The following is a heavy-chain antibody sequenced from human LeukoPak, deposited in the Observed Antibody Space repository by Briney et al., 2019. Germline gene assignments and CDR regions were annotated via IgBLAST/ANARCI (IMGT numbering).Heavy chain of an antibody. J-gene: IGHJ3*02. CDR2: IYYSGST. D-gene: IGHD3-3*01. V-gene: IGHV4-39*01. CDR1: GGSISSSSYY. Sequence: SETLSLTCTVSGGSISSSSYYWGWIRQPPGKGLEWIGSIYYSGSTYYNPSLKSRVTISVDTSKNQFSLKLSSVTAADTAVYYCASRAFVTIFGVAIDAFDIWGQGTMVTVSS. CDR3: ASRAFVTIFGVAIDAFDI.